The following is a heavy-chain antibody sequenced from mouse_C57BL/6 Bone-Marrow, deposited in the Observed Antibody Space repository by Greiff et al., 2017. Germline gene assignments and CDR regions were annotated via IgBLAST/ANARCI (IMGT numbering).Heavy chain of an antibody. CDR2: ISNGGGST. CDR3: ARRGDPCYFDY. V-gene: IGHV5-12*01. D-gene: IGHD2-13*01. J-gene: IGHJ2*01. Sequence: EVQVEESGGGLVQPGGSLKLSCAASGFTFSDYYMYWVRQTPEKRLEWVAYISNGGGSTNYPDTVKGRFTISRDKAKNTLYLQMSRLKSEDTAMYYCARRGDPCYFDYWGQGTTLTVSS. CDR1: GFTFSDYY.